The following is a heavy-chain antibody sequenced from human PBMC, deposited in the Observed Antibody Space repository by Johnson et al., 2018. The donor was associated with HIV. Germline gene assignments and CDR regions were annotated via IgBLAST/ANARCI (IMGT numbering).Heavy chain of an antibody. D-gene: IGHD3-22*01. CDR3: ARGNRYYDTRASVLELGDNVRGLLGLRWAM. Sequence: VQLVESGGGLVQPGGSLRLSCAASGFTFSSYAMHWVRQAPGKGLEYVSAISSNGGSTYYANSVKGRFTISRDNSKNTLYLQMGSLRAEDMAVYYCARGNRYYDTRASVLELGDNVRGLLGLRWAMWG. CDR1: GFTFSSYA. CDR2: ISSNGGST. J-gene: IGHJ1*01. V-gene: IGHV3-64*01.